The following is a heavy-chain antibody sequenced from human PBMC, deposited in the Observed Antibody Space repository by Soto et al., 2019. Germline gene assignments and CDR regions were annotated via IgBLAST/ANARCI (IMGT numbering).Heavy chain of an antibody. CDR3: AREGWRYCSGGSCYGAYGMDV. Sequence: AASVKVSCKASGYTFTSYYIHWVRQAPGQGLEWMGIINPSGGSISDAQKFQGRVTMTRDTSTSTVYMELSSLRSEDTAVYYCAREGWRYCSGGSCYGAYGMDVWGQGTTVTVSS. D-gene: IGHD2-15*01. J-gene: IGHJ6*02. CDR2: INPSGGSI. CDR1: GYTFTSYY. V-gene: IGHV1-46*01.